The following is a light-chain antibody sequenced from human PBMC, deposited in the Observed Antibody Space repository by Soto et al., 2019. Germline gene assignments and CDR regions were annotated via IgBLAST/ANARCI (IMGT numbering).Light chain of an antibody. V-gene: IGKV1-39*01. CDR2: DAS. J-gene: IGKJ1*01. CDR3: QQSYRPPRT. CDR1: QRIASY. Sequence: DIQMTQSPSSLSASVGDRVTITCRASQRIASYLNWYQQKPGKAPKLLIYDASTLQSGVPSRFSGSGSGTDFSLTISSLQPEDFATYYCQQSYRPPRTFGQGTKVEIK.